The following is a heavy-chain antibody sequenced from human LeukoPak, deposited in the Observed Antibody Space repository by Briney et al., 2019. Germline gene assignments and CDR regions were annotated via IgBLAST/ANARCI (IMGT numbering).Heavy chain of an antibody. D-gene: IGHD6-6*01. Sequence: GASVKVSCKASGYTFTGYYMHWVRQAPGQGLEWMGWINPNSGGTNYAQKFQGRVTTTTEASISTAYMELSRLRSDDTAVYYCARGPAPQTGGAAHRNYYYYYYMDVWGKGTTVTVSS. CDR1: GYTFTGYY. J-gene: IGHJ6*03. V-gene: IGHV1-2*02. CDR3: ARGPAPQTGGAAHRNYYYYYYMDV. CDR2: INPNSGGT.